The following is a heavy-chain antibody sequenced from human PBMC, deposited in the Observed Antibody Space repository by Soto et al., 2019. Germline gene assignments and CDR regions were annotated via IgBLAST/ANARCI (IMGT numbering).Heavy chain of an antibody. CDR1: GFTFSDYY. J-gene: IGHJ4*02. V-gene: IGHV3-11*01. CDR2: ISSSGSTI. CDR3: ARVGGYCSGGSCYPIYYFDY. D-gene: IGHD2-15*01. Sequence: GGSLRLSCAASGFTFSDYYMSWIRQAPGKGLEWVSYISSSGSTIYYADSVKGRFTISRDNAKNSLYLQMNSLRAEDTAVYYCARVGGYCSGGSCYPIYYFDYWGQGTLVTVSS.